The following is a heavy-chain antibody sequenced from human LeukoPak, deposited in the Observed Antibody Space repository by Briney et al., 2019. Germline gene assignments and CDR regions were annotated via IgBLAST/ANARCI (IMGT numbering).Heavy chain of an antibody. CDR1: GGSISSSSYY. D-gene: IGHD3-22*01. CDR3: ARPSSGYYPR. J-gene: IGHJ4*02. Sequence: SETLSLTCTVSGGSISSSSYYWGWIRQPPGNGLEWIGSIYYSGSTYHNPSLKSRVTISVDTSKNQFSLKLSSVTAADTAVYYCARPSSGYYPRWGQGTLVTVSS. V-gene: IGHV4-39*01. CDR2: IYYSGST.